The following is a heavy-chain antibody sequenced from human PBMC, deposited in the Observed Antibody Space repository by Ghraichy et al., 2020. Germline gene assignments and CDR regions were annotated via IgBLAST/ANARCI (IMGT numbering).Heavy chain of an antibody. J-gene: IGHJ6*02. CDR2: INHSGST. CDR3: ARGAAAYCSSTSCYKVAARRGYYYGMDV. Sequence: SETLSLTCAVYGGSFSGYYWSWIRQPPGKGLEWIGEINHSGSTNYNPSLKSRVTISVDTSKNQFSLKLSSVTAADTAVYYCARGAAAYCSSTSCYKVAARRGYYYGMDVWGQGTTVTVSS. D-gene: IGHD2-2*02. V-gene: IGHV4-34*01. CDR1: GGSFSGYY.